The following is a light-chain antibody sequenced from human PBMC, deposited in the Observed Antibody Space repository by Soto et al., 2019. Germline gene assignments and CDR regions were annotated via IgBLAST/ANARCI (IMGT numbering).Light chain of an antibody. Sequence: QSVLTQPASVSGSPGQSITISCTGTSCDVGGYNYVSWYQQHPGTAPKLMIYDVSHRPAGVSNRFSGSKSANTASLTISRLQDEDDAYYYSSSYTSSSTLVFGGGTKVTVL. CDR2: DVS. V-gene: IGLV2-14*01. CDR1: SCDVGGYNY. J-gene: IGLJ3*02. CDR3: SSYTSSSTLV.